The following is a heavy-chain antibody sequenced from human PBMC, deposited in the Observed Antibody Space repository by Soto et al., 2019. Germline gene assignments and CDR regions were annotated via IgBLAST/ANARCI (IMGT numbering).Heavy chain of an antibody. Sequence: QVQLQESGPGLVKPSETLSLVCAVSGYSISSGSYWGWIRQPPGKWLEWIGNMYYTGHTYYNPSLKSRVSIPIDTSKNQFSLKLSSVTAADTAVYYCVRGSHYFDSSGYSPYWYFDLWGRGTLVTVSS. CDR3: VRGSHYFDSSGYSPYWYFDL. CDR2: MYYTGHT. D-gene: IGHD3-22*01. J-gene: IGHJ2*01. CDR1: GYSISSGSY. V-gene: IGHV4-38-2*01.